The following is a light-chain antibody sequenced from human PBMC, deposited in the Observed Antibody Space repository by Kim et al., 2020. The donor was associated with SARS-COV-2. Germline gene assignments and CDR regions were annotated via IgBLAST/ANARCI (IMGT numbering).Light chain of an antibody. CDR3: MQGTHSFT. CDR1: QSLVYSDGNTY. CDR2: KVS. J-gene: IGKJ3*01. Sequence: DVVLTQSPLSLPVTLGQPASISCRSSQSLVYSDGNTYFSWLQQRPGQSPRRLIYKVSNRDSGVPDRFSGSGSDTDFTLRISRVEAEDVGVYYCMQGTHSFTFGPGTKVDIK. V-gene: IGKV2-30*01.